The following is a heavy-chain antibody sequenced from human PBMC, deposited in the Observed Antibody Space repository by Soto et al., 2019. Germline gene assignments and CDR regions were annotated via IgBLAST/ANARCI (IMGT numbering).Heavy chain of an antibody. D-gene: IGHD3-9*01. CDR1: GFTFSSYA. CDR3: ARDEVLRYFDWLLTESHGMDV. CDR2: ISYDGSNK. J-gene: IGHJ6*02. Sequence: HPGGSLRLSCAASGFTFSSYAMHWVRQAPGKGLEWVAVISYDGSNKYYADSVKGRFTISRDNSKNTLYLQMNSLRAEDTAVYYCARDEVLRYFDWLLTESHGMDVWGQGTTVTVSS. V-gene: IGHV3-30-3*01.